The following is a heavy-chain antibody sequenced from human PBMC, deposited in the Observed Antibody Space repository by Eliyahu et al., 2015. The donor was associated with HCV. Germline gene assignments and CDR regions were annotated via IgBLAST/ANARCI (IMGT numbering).Heavy chain of an antibody. J-gene: IGHJ5*02. D-gene: IGHD6-19*01. V-gene: IGHV4-59*01. CDR3: ASGGGGIAVAGTGGWFDP. Sequence: QVQLQESGPGLVKPSETLSLTCTVPGGSITTYYWSWIRQPPGKGLEWIGXIHYSGSTNYNPSLKSRVTMSIDTSKNQLSLKLTSVTAADTAVYYCASGGGGIAVAGTGGWFDPWGQGTLVTVYS. CDR2: IHYSGST. CDR1: GGSITTYY.